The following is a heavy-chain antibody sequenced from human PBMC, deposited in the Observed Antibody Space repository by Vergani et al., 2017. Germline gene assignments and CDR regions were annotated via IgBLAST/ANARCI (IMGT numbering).Heavy chain of an antibody. CDR2: IIPIFGTA. CDR1: GGTFSSYA. J-gene: IGHJ6*03. V-gene: IGHV1-69*01. Sequence: QVQLVQSGAEVKKPGSSVKVSCKASGGTFSSYAISWVRQAPGQGLEWMGGIIPIFGTANYAQKFQGRVTITADESTSTTYMGLSSLRSEDTTVYYWARDSGDSGSYYYYYYYMDVWGKGTTVTVSS. CDR3: ARDSGDSGSYYYYYYYMDV. D-gene: IGHD1-26*01.